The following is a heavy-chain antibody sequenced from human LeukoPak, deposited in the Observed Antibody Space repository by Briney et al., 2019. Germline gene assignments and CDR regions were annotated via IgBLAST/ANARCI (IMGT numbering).Heavy chain of an antibody. CDR1: GYTFTNYG. CDR2: MNPNSGNT. D-gene: IGHD1-26*01. J-gene: IGHJ5*02. V-gene: IGHV1-8*01. Sequence: GASVKVSCKASGYTFTNYGINWVRQATGQGLEWMGWMNPNSGNTGYAQKFQGRVTTTRNTSISTAYMGLSSLRSEDTALYYCARDIAGATKGGWFDTWGQGTPVTVSS. CDR3: ARDIAGATKGGWFDT.